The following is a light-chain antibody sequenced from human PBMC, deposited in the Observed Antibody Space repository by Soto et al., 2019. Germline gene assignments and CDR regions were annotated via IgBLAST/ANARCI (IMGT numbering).Light chain of an antibody. CDR3: QNYKRAPIT. CDR2: GAS. J-gene: IGKJ5*01. CDR1: QGIGIY. Sequence: DIYMTQFRSSLSASVGYRVTITCRASQGIGIYLAWYQQTPGKVPKHLIYGASKLQSGVPSRFSGGGSGTNFTLTISSLQPEDVATYYCQNYKRAPITFGQGTRLEI. V-gene: IGKV1-27*01.